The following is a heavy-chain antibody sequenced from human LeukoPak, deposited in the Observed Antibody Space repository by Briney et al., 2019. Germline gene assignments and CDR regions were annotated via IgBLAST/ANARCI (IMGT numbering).Heavy chain of an antibody. CDR2: ISSSGSYI. CDR1: GFSFSSYW. V-gene: IGHV3-21*01. Sequence: MTGGSLRLSCAASGFSFSSYWMSWVRQAPGEGLEWVSSISSSGSYIYYADSVKGRFTISRDNAKNSLYLQMNSLRAEDTAVYYCATTPITMIVRTIFDYWGQGTLVTVSS. J-gene: IGHJ4*02. D-gene: IGHD3-22*01. CDR3: ATTPITMIVRTIFDY.